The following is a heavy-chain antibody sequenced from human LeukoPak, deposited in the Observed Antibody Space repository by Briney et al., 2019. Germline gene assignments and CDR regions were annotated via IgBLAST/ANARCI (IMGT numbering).Heavy chain of an antibody. V-gene: IGHV3-23*01. CDR3: AKALSYGSGPYYFDY. Sequence: GGCLRLACAAAGFTFGSYAMSWGRQAPGKGLGWVSSISGSGGSTYYAYSVKGRFTISRDNSKHTLYLQMNSLRAEATAVYYCAKALSYGSGPYYFDYWGQGTLVTVSS. CDR1: GFTFGSYA. D-gene: IGHD3-10*01. CDR2: ISGSGGST. J-gene: IGHJ4*02.